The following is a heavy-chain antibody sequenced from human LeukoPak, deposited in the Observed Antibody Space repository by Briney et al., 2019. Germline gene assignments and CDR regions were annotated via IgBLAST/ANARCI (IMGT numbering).Heavy chain of an antibody. CDR3: AKIQDY. CDR2: ISSSTSYI. J-gene: IGHJ4*02. Sequence: GGSLRLSCAASGFTFSSYSMNWIRQAPGKGLEWVLSISSSTSYIYYADSVKGRFTISRDNSKNTLYLQMSSLRAEDTAVYYCAKIQDYWGQGTLVTVSS. V-gene: IGHV3-21*04. CDR1: GFTFSSYS.